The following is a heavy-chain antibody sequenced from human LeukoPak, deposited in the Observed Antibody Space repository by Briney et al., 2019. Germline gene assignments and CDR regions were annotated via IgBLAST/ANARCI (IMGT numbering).Heavy chain of an antibody. J-gene: IGHJ4*02. D-gene: IGHD5-12*01. CDR2: FDPEDGET. CDR1: GYTLTELS. V-gene: IGHV1-24*01. CDR3: ATDLYSGYDWGFDY. Sequence: ASVKVSCKVSGYTLTELSMHWVRQAPGKGLEWMGGFDPEDGETIYAQKFQGRVTMTEDTSTDTAYMELSSLRSEDTAVYYCATDLYSGYDWGFDYWGQGTLVTVSS.